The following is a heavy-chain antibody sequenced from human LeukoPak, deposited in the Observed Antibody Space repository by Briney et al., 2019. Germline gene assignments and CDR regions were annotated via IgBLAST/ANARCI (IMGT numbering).Heavy chain of an antibody. D-gene: IGHD3-9*01. J-gene: IGHJ4*02. CDR1: GDSDGA. CDR3: ARDVGTSGWNTFDY. CDR2: TYYRSKWYN. Sequence: SQTLSLTCAISGDSDGAWNWIRQSPSRGLEWLGRTYYRSKWYNDYAGSLISRITISPDTSKNQFSLQLYSVTPEDTAVYYCARDVGTSGWNTFDYWGQGTLVTVSS. V-gene: IGHV6-1*01.